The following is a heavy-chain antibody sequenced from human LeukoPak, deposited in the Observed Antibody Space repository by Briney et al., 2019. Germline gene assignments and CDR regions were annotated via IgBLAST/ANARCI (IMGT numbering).Heavy chain of an antibody. Sequence: KPGGSLRLSCAVSGFTFSSHSMNWVRQAPGKGLEWVSSISSSSIYIYYADSVKGRFTISRDNAKNSLYLQMNSLRAEDTAVYYCARSGYNYGYWFDYWGRGTLVTVSS. CDR2: ISSSSIYI. V-gene: IGHV3-21*01. CDR1: GFTFSSHS. CDR3: ARSGYNYGYWFDY. J-gene: IGHJ4*02. D-gene: IGHD5-18*01.